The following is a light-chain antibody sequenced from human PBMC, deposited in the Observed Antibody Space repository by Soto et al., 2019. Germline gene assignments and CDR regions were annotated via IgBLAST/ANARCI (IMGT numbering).Light chain of an antibody. CDR3: QQYNSYSYT. CDR1: QSISSW. V-gene: IGKV1-5*03. CDR2: KAS. Sequence: DIQMTQSPSTLSASVGDRVTITCRASQSISSWLAWYQQKPGKAPKLLIYKASSLESGVPSRFSGSGSGTEFTLTISSLQPDDFATYSCQQYNSYSYTFGQGAKLESK. J-gene: IGKJ2*01.